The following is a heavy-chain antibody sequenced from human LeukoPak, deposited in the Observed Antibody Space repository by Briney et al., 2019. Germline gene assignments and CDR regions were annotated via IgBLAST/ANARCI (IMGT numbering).Heavy chain of an antibody. J-gene: IGHJ3*01. V-gene: IGHV3-23*01. CDR1: GIRFDRYA. CDR2: ISYSGSRP. D-gene: IGHD4/OR15-4a*01. Sequence: GGSLRLSCAASGIRFDRYAMTWVRQAPGKGLEWVSAISYSGSRPYYGDSVKGRFTISRDNSKNTVYLQMNSLRDEDTALYYCAKDSSVLPNALDLWGQGTMVTVSS. CDR3: AKDSSVLPNALDL.